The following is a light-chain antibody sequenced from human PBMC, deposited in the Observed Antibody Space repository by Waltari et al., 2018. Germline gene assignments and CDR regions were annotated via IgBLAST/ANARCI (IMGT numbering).Light chain of an antibody. Sequence: QSVLTQPPSVSGAPGQGVTISCTGSSSNIGAGYDVHWYQHLPGTAPKLLIYGNTRRPSGVPDRFSGSRSGTSASLAITGLRAEDEGDYYCQTYDSSLSGRIFGGGTKVTVL. CDR3: QTYDSSLSGRI. CDR1: SSNIGAGYD. J-gene: IGLJ2*01. V-gene: IGLV1-40*01. CDR2: GNT.